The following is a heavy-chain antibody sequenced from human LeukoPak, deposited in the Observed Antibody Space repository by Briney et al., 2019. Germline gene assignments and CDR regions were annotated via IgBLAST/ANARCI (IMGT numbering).Heavy chain of an antibody. D-gene: IGHD3-22*01. CDR1: GFTFRTYA. J-gene: IGHJ3*02. V-gene: IGHV3-30*04. Sequence: GGSLRLSCAASGFTFRTYAMNWVRQAPGKGLEWVAVISDDGSNKYYAESVKGQFTISRDNSKNTLYLQMNSLRAEDTAVYYCAKGLRKTYYYDSSGDAFDIWGQGTMVTVSS. CDR3: AKGLRKTYYYDSSGDAFDI. CDR2: ISDDGSNK.